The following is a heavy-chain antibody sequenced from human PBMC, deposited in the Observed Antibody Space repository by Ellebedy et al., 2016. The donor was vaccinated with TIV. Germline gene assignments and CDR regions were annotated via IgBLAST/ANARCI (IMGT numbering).Heavy chain of an antibody. D-gene: IGHD2-2*01. CDR1: GYTFTSYG. CDR3: AGLEVPAASVPGEYYYYYGMDV. CDR2: ISAYNGNT. J-gene: IGHJ6*02. Sequence: ASVKVSCXASGYTFTSYGISWVRQAPGQGLEWMGWISAYNGNTNYAQKLQGRVTMTTDTSTSTAYMELRSLRSDDTAVYYCAGLEVPAASVPGEYYYYYGMDVWGQGTTVTVSS. V-gene: IGHV1-18*04.